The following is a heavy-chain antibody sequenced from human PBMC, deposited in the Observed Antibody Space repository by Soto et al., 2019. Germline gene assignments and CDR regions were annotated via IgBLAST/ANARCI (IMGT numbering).Heavy chain of an antibody. V-gene: IGHV3-7*01. CDR2: MKQDGGEK. CDR3: ARPLTTGWNLLMSAY. D-gene: IGHD1-1*01. J-gene: IGHJ4*02. Sequence: EVQLEESGGGLVQPGGSLRLSCVASGFIFSNYWMSWVRQAPGKGLEWVADMKQDGGEKYYVDSVKGRFTISRDNAENSLLLQMNSLGVEDTAVYYWARPLTTGWNLLMSAYWGQGPLVSVAS. CDR1: GFIFSNYW.